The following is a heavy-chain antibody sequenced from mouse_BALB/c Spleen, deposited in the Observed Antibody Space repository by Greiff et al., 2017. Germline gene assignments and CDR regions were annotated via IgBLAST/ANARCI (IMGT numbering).Heavy chain of an antibody. V-gene: IGHV1-37*01. D-gene: IGHD2-4*01. Sequence: EVQLQQSGPELVKPGASVKISCKASGYSFTGYFMNWVQQSHGKSLEWIGRINPYNGDTFYNQKFKGKATLTVDKSSSTAHMELLSLTSEDSAVDDLGRDYCDYDRAMDYWGQGTSVTVSS. CDR3: GRDYCDYDRAMDY. CDR2: INPYNGDT. J-gene: IGHJ4*01. CDR1: GYSFTGYF.